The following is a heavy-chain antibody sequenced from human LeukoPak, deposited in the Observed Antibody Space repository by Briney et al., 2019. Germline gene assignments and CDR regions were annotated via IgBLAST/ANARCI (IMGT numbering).Heavy chain of an antibody. CDR2: ISGSGGST. D-gene: IGHD4-17*01. CDR1: GFTFSSCA. V-gene: IGHV3-23*01. J-gene: IGHJ5*02. CDR3: AKGPFSVTTINWFDP. Sequence: GGSLRLSCAASGFTFSSCAMSWVRQAPGKGLEWVSAISGSGGSTYYADSVKGRFTISRDNSKNTLYLQMNSLRAEDTAVYYCAKGPFSVTTINWFDPWGQGTLVTASS.